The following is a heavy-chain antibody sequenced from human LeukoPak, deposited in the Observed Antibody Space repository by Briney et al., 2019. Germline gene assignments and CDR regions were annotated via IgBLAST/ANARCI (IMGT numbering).Heavy chain of an antibody. J-gene: IGHJ5*02. CDR1: GFTFSSYW. CDR2: IKQDGSEK. Sequence: PGGSLRLSCAASGFTFSSYWMSWVRQAPGKGLEWVANIKQDGSEKYYVDSVKGRFTISRDNAKNSLYLQMNSLRAEDTAAYYCARIRRRVFGGSGSYPWFDPWGQGTLVTVSS. D-gene: IGHD3-10*01. CDR3: ARIRRRVFGGSGSYPWFDP. V-gene: IGHV3-7*01.